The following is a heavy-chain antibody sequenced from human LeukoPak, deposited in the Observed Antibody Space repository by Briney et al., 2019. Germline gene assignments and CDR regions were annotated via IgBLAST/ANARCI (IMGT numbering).Heavy chain of an antibody. J-gene: IGHJ4*02. D-gene: IGHD3-16*01. Sequence: GGSLRLSCAASGFTFSSYAMSWVRQAPGKGLEWVSAISGSSSRTYYADSVRGRFAISGDNSKNTLYLQMNSLRAEDTAVYYCAKGDYDYSYYFDYWGQGSLVTASS. CDR3: AKGDYDYSYYFDY. V-gene: IGHV3-23*01. CDR2: ISGSSSRT. CDR1: GFTFSSYA.